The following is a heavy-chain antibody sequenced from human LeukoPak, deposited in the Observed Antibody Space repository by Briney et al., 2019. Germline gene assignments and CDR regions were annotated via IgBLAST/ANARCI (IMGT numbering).Heavy chain of an antibody. CDR3: ATKGVAAAGTPFDF. CDR2: IYYSGST. Sequence: SETLSLTCTVSGGSISSSSYYWGWLRQPPGKGLEWLGSIYYSGSTYYNPSLKSRVTISVDTSKNQFSLKLSSVTAADTAVYYCATKGVAAAGTPFDFWGQGILVTVSS. V-gene: IGHV4-39*07. D-gene: IGHD6-19*01. CDR1: GGSISSSSYY. J-gene: IGHJ4*02.